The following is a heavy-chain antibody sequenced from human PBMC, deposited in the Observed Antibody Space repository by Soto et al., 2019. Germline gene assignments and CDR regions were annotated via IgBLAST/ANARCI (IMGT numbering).Heavy chain of an antibody. CDR3: ARLEGLATISYYFDF. D-gene: IGHD3-9*01. CDR2: IYFRGNT. Sequence: QLQLQESGPGLVKPSETLSLTCSVSGDSINSDIYYYGWIRHPPGKALEWIVSIYFRGNTYYHPSPRTRVPSALDQSRSQFSLKLHSVTAAHSVVYCCARLEGLATISYYFDFWGQGALVTVSS. CDR1: GDSINSDIYY. J-gene: IGHJ4*02. V-gene: IGHV4-39*01.